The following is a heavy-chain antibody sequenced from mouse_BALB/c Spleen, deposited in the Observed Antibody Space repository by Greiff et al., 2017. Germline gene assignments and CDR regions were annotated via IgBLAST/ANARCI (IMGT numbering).Heavy chain of an antibody. Sequence: VQLQQSGAELVRPGTSVKMSCKAAGYTFTNYWIGWVKQRPGHGLEWIGDIYPGGGYTNYNQKFKDKATLTVDKSSSTAYMQLSSPTSEDSAVYYCTRSRGYDDYWGQGTTLTVSS. D-gene: IGHD2-2*01. CDR1: GYTFTNYW. V-gene: IGHV1-63*02. CDR2: IYPGGGYT. CDR3: TRSRGYDDY. J-gene: IGHJ2*01.